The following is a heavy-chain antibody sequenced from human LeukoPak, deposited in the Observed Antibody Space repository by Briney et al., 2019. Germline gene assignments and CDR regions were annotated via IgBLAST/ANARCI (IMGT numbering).Heavy chain of an antibody. Sequence: GGSLRLSCAASGFSFSRYVMSWVRQAPGKGLEWVSSISGSGHTYYADSVKGRFTVSRDNSNNTMYLQMSNLRAEDTAVYYCAKDRIALAGTCPDSWGQGTLVTVSS. J-gene: IGHJ1*01. CDR2: ISGSGHT. V-gene: IGHV3-23*01. CDR1: GFSFSRYV. D-gene: IGHD6-19*01. CDR3: AKDRIALAGTCPDS.